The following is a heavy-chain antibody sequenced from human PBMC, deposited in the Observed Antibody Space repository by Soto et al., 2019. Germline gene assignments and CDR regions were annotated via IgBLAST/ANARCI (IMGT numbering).Heavy chain of an antibody. CDR1: GSSTRSGDHL. V-gene: IGHV4-30-4*08. J-gene: IGHJ6*02. CDR2: IFFSGTT. D-gene: IGHD3-3*01. CDR3: ARERVYGVIPPFYYFGMDV. Sequence: QVQLQESDPGLVTPSQTLSLTCSVSGSSTRSGDHLWSWIRQPPGKGLEWIGYIFFSGTTHYNPSLEGGVRLSIDTSRNQFSMKLRSVTAADTAVYFCARERVYGVIPPFYYFGMDVWGHGTTVIVSS.